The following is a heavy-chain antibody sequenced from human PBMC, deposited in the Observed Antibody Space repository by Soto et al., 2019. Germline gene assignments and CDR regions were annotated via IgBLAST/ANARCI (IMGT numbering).Heavy chain of an antibody. CDR2: IIPIFGTT. CDR1: GGTFSSYG. V-gene: IGHV1-69*06. CDR3: ATAIDYGDYQSLWYFDL. J-gene: IGHJ2*01. Sequence: SVKLSCKASGGTFSSYGISWVRQAPGQGIEWMGGIIPIFGTTKYAQKFQGRVTITGDTSASTAYMELSSLRSEDTAVYYCATAIDYGDYQSLWYFDLWGRGTLVTVS. D-gene: IGHD4-17*01.